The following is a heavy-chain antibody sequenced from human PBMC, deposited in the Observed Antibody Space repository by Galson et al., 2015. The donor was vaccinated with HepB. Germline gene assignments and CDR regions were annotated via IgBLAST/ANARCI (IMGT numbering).Heavy chain of an antibody. J-gene: IGHJ6*02. CDR3: ARYSGHDDYYYYYGMDV. CDR2: ITAYNGNT. CDR1: GYTLSSYG. Sequence: SVKVSCKASGYTLSSYGIAWVRQAPGQGLEWMGWITAYNGNTRYEQKLQGRVTMTTDTSTTTAYMELGSLRSDDTAVYYCARYSGHDDYYYYYGMDVWGQGTTVTVSS. D-gene: IGHD5-12*01. V-gene: IGHV1-18*04.